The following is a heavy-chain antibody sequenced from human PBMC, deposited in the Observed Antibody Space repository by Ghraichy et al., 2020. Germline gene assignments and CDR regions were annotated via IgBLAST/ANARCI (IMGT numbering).Heavy chain of an antibody. CDR1: GFTFSSYS. CDR3: ARDQGDGFSDY. D-gene: IGHD5-24*01. J-gene: IGHJ4*02. V-gene: IGHV3-21*01. CDR2: ISSSSSYI. Sequence: GGSLRLSCAASGFTFSSYSMNWVRLAPGKGLEWVSSISSSSSYIYYADSVKGRFTISRDNAKNSLYLQMNSLRAEDTAVYYCARDQGDGFSDYWGQGTLVTVSS.